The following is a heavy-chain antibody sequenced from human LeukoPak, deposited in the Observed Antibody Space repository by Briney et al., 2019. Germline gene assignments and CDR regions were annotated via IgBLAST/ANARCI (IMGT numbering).Heavy chain of an antibody. CDR1: GDSVSSNSAA. J-gene: IGHJ4*02. CDR3: ARSKIRQTANGPFDY. V-gene: IGHV6-1*01. CDR2: TYXRSKWYN. Sequence: SQTLSLTCAISGDSVSSNSAAWNWLTQSPSRGLEWLGXTYXRSKWYNDYAVSVKSRITINPDTSKNQFSLQLNSVTPEDTAVYYSARSKIRQTANGPFDYWGQGTLVTVSS.